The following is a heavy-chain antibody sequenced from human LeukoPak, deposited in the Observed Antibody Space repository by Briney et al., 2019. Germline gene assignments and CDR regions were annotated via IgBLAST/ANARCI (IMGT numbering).Heavy chain of an antibody. CDR3: AKDVLRTTGTTPLLYFDY. CDR1: GFTFSSYS. Sequence: GGSLRLSCAASGFTFSSYSMNWVRQAPGKGLEWVSAISGSGGSTYYADSVKGRFTISRDNSKNTLYLQMNSLRAEDTAVYYCAKDVLRTTGTTPLLYFDYWGQGTLVTVSS. CDR2: ISGSGGST. J-gene: IGHJ4*02. D-gene: IGHD1-1*01. V-gene: IGHV3-23*01.